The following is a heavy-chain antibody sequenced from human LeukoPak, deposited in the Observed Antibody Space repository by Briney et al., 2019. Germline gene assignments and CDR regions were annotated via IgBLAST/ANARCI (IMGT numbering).Heavy chain of an antibody. D-gene: IGHD3-16*01. CDR2: IYSDGST. CDR3: ARDHRIGGS. Sequence: GGSLRLSCAASGFTISSNYMTWVRQAPGRGLQWVSVIYSDGSTFYADFVKGRFTISRDSSKNTLYLQMNSLRAEDTAVYYCARDHRIGGSWGQGTLVTVSS. J-gene: IGHJ4*02. CDR1: GFTISSNY. V-gene: IGHV3-53*01.